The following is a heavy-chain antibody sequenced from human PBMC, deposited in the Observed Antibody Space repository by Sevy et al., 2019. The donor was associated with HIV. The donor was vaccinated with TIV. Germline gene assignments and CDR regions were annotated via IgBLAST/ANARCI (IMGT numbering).Heavy chain of an antibody. V-gene: IGHV1-24*01. J-gene: IGHJ4*02. CDR2: FDPEDGET. CDR1: GYTLTELS. Sequence: ASVKVSCKVSGYTLTELSMHWVRQAPGKGLEWMGGFDPEDGETIYAQKFQGRVTMTEDTSTDTAYMELSSLRSEDMAVYYCATDLGTGSYYHYWGQGTLVTVSS. CDR3: ATDLGTGSYYHY. D-gene: IGHD3-10*01.